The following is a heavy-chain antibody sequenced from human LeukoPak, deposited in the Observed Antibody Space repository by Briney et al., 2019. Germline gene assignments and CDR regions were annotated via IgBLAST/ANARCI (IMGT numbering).Heavy chain of an antibody. D-gene: IGHD6-6*01. CDR2: IIPIFGTT. CDR1: GGTFNSYA. V-gene: IGHV1-69*06. Sequence: SVKVSCKASGGTFNSYAISWVRQAPGQGLEWMGGIIPIFGTTNYARKFRGRVTLTADKSTRTAYMELSSLRSEDTAVYYCAKPGSSRGIAGRRPTKYYFDYWGQGTLVTVSS. CDR3: AKPGSSRGIAGRRPTKYYFDY. J-gene: IGHJ4*02.